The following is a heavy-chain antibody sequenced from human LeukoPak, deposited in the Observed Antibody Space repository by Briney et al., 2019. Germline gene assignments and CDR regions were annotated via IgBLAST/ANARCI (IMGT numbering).Heavy chain of an antibody. J-gene: IGHJ4*02. CDR3: ARGIWSTTVTAYYLDY. Sequence: GGSLRLSCAASGFTFSRYSMNWVRQAPGKGLEWVSSISISSSYIYYADSVKGRFTMSRDNAKNSLYLQVNSLTSDDMSVYYCARGIWSTTVTAYYLDYWGQGTLVTVSS. D-gene: IGHD4-17*01. CDR2: ISISSSYI. CDR1: GFTFSRYS. V-gene: IGHV3-21*01.